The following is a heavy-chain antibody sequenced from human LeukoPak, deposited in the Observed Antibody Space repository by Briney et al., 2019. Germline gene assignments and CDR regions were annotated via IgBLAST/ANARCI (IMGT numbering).Heavy chain of an antibody. V-gene: IGHV3-48*03. Sequence: PGGSLRLSCAASGFTFSSYEMNWVRQAPGKGLEWVSYISSSGSTIYYADSVKGRFTISRDNAKNSLYLQMNSLRAEDTAVYYCARVTPPYYYDSSGYSHYYYYGMDVWGQGTTVTVSS. CDR3: ARVTPPYYYDSSGYSHYYYYGMDV. CDR1: GFTFSSYE. D-gene: IGHD3-22*01. J-gene: IGHJ6*02. CDR2: ISSSGSTI.